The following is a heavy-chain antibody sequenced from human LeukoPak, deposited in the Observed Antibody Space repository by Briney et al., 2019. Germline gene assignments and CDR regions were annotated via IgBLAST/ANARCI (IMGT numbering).Heavy chain of an antibody. Sequence: GGSLRLSCAASGFTFSSYAMHWVRQAPGKGLEWVAVISYDGSNKYYADSVKGRFTISRDNAKNTLSLQMNSLRAEDTAVYYCARERSGIDIWGQGTMVTVSS. V-gene: IGHV3-30*04. J-gene: IGHJ3*02. CDR2: ISYDGSNK. D-gene: IGHD3-3*01. CDR3: ARERSGIDI. CDR1: GFTFSSYA.